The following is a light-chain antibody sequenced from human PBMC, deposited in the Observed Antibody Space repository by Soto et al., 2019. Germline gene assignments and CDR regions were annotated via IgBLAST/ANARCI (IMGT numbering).Light chain of an antibody. V-gene: IGKV3-15*01. CDR3: QQYHDWPPIT. Sequence: EIVMTQSPATLSVSPGEGVTLSCRASQSVSSDLAWYQQKPGQSPRLLMYGASTRATDIPARFSGGGSGTEFTLTISRLQSEDVAIYYCQQYHDWPPITFGPGTKVDIK. CDR2: GAS. J-gene: IGKJ3*01. CDR1: QSVSSD.